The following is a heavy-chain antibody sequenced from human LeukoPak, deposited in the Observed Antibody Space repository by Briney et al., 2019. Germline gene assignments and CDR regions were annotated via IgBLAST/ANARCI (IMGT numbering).Heavy chain of an antibody. V-gene: IGHV4-38-2*02. J-gene: IGHJ4*02. CDR1: GYSISSGYY. CDR2: IYHSGST. Sequence: SETLSLTCTVSGYSISSGYYWGWIRQPPGKGLEWIGSIYHSGSTYYNPSLKSRVTISVDTSKNQSSLKLSSVTAADTAVYYCAREVVEKSYCTNGVCYNWGQGTLVTVSS. D-gene: IGHD2-8*01. CDR3: AREVVEKSYCTNGVCYN.